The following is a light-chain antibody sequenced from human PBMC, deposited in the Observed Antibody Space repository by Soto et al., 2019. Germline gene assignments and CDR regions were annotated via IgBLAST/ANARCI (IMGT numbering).Light chain of an antibody. V-gene: IGLV2-23*02. CDR1: SSEVGSYNL. Sequence: QSVLTQPASVSGSPGQSIPISCTGTSSEVGSYNLVSWYQQHPGRAPKLMIYEVSKRHSGVSNRFSGSKSGNTASLTNAGLQAEDEADYYCCSYTGSSTHYVCGTQTKLT. CDR2: EVS. J-gene: IGLJ1*01. CDR3: CSYTGSSTHYV.